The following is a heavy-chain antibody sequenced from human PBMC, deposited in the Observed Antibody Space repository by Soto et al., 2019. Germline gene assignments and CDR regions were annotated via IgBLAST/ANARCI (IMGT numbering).Heavy chain of an antibody. CDR1: GFTFSSYA. CDR2: ISYDGSNK. D-gene: IGHD6-13*01. Sequence: GGSLRLSCAASGFTFSSYAMHWVRQAPGKGLEWVAVISYDGSNKYYADSVKGRFTISRDNSKNTLYLQMNSLRAEDTAVYYCARDGVEQQLVRYYYYGMDVWGQGTTVTVSS. J-gene: IGHJ6*02. CDR3: ARDGVEQQLVRYYYYGMDV. V-gene: IGHV3-30-3*01.